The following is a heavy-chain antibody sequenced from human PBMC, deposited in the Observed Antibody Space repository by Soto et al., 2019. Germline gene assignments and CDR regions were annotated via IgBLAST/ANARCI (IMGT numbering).Heavy chain of an antibody. CDR2: ISAYNGNT. J-gene: IGHJ5*02. CDR1: GCTFTSYG. V-gene: IGHV1-18*04. D-gene: IGHD3-3*01. CDR3: ARNLIGYYDFWSGYGSFDT. Sequence: GPSVKVDCKSAGCTFTSYGISWVRQAKGQGLEWMGWISAYNGNTNYAQKLQGRVTMTTDTSTSTAYMELRSLRSDDTAVYYCARNLIGYYDFWSGYGSFDTWGQGTLVTV.